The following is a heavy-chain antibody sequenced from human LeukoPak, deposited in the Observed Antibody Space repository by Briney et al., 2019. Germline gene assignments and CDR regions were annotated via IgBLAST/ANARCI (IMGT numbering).Heavy chain of an antibody. J-gene: IGHJ4*02. V-gene: IGHV4-4*02. D-gene: IGHD3-10*01. CDR2: IYHSGST. CDR3: ARVSPLYYYGSGSYYLDY. CDR1: GGSISSSNW. Sequence: KPSETLSLTCAVSGGSISSSNWWSWVRQPPGKGLEWIGEIYHSGSTNYNPSLKSQVTISVDKSKNQFSLKLSSVTAADTAVYYCARVSPLYYYGSGSYYLDYWGQGTLVTVSS.